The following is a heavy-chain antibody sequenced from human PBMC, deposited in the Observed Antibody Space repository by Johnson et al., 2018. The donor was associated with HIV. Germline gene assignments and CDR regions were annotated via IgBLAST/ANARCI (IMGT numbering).Heavy chain of an antibody. CDR1: GFTFSNVW. Sequence: VQLVESGGGLVKPGGSPKLSCEASGFTFSNVWMHWVRQAPGKGLEWVSGISWNSGSIGYADSVKGRFTISRDNAKNSLYLQMNNLRAEDTAVYYCARAQAWGQGTMVIVSS. V-gene: IGHV3-9*01. CDR2: ISWNSGSI. CDR3: ARAQA. J-gene: IGHJ3*01.